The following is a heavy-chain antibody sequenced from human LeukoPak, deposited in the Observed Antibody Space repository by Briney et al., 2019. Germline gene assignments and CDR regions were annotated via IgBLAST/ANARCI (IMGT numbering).Heavy chain of an antibody. J-gene: IGHJ4*02. CDR2: ISTSGRTI. V-gene: IGHV3-48*03. CDR1: GFTFRSYE. CDR3: AELDSSGYYYDY. Sequence: GGSVTLPCAASGFTFRSYEMIWLRQAPGKGPEGVSYISTSGRTIYYADSVKGRFTISRESAKYSLYLHMNSLRAEVTAVYYCAELDSSGYYYDYWGQGTLVTVSS. D-gene: IGHD3-22*01.